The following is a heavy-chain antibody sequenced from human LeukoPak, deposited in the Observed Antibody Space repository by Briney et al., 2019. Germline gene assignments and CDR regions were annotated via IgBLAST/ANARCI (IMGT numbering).Heavy chain of an antibody. Sequence: PGGSLRLSCATSGITFSTSTMTWVRQAPGKGLEWVSTINSSGGSTYYALSVRGRFTISRDNSKNTLYLHMNNLRAEDTAVYYCEPPLQFLQSWGLGTLVIVSS. CDR2: INSSGGST. CDR1: GITFSTST. J-gene: IGHJ5*02. CDR3: EPPLQFLQS. D-gene: IGHD3-3*01. V-gene: IGHV3-23*01.